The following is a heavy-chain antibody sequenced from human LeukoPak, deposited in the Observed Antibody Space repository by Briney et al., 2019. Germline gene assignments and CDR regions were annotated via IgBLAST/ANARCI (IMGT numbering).Heavy chain of an antibody. CDR2: ISYDGSNK. D-gene: IGHD3-10*01. V-gene: IGHV3-30-3*01. CDR3: AKNDVGITMVRGHFDY. J-gene: IGHJ4*02. CDR1: GFTFSSYA. Sequence: PGGSLRLSCAASGFTFSSYAMHWVRQAPGKGLEWVAVISYDGSNKYYADSVKGRFTISRDNSKNTLYLQMNSLRAEDTAVYYCAKNDVGITMVRGHFDYWGQGTLVTVSS.